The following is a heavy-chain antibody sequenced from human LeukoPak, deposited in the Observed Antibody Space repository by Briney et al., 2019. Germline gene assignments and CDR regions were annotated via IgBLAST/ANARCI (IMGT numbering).Heavy chain of an antibody. CDR3: ARGPYSSAWYYSDY. V-gene: IGHV1-18*01. J-gene: IGHJ4*02. Sequence: ASVKVSCKASGYTFISYGITWVRQAPGQGLEWMGWISAYNGNTNYAQKLQGRVTMTTDTSTSTAYMELRSLRSDDTAVYCCARGPYSSAWYYSDYWGQGTLVTVSS. CDR2: ISAYNGNT. CDR1: GYTFISYG. D-gene: IGHD6-19*01.